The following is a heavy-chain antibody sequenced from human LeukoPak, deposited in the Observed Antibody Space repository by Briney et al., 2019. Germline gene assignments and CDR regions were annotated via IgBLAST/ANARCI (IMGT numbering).Heavy chain of an antibody. CDR1: GGSFSGYY. Sequence: SETLSLTCAVYGGSFSGYYWSWIRQPPGKGLEWIGEINHSGSTNYNPSLKSRVTISVDTSKNQFSLKLSSVTAADTAVYYCARGRGYSGYDFLAYYYYMDVWGKGTTVTVSS. CDR2: INHSGST. J-gene: IGHJ6*03. CDR3: ARGRGYSGYDFLAYYYYMDV. V-gene: IGHV4-34*01. D-gene: IGHD5-12*01.